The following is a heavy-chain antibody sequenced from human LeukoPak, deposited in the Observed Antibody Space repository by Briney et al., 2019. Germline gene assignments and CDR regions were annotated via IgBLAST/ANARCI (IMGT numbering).Heavy chain of an antibody. Sequence: KPSETLSLTCAVSGYSISSGYYWGWIRQPPGKGLEWIGSIYHSGSTYYNPSLKSRVTISVDTSKNQFSLKLRSVTAADTAVYYCARGYPEFDYWGQGTLVTVSS. J-gene: IGHJ4*02. CDR2: IYHSGST. CDR1: GYSISSGYY. V-gene: IGHV4-38-2*01. CDR3: ARGYPEFDY. D-gene: IGHD5-18*01.